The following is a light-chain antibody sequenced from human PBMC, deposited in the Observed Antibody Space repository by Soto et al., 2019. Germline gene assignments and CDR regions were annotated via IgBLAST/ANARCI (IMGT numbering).Light chain of an antibody. J-gene: IGLJ2*01. CDR2: EVN. Sequence: QSVLTQPASVSGSPGQSITISCTGTSRDVGGYNFVSWYEQHPGKAPKLIIYEVNGRPSGVSDRFSGSKSGNTASLTISGLQAEDEADYYCSSYTSSNTLVVFXGGTKVTVL. CDR3: SSYTSSNTLVV. CDR1: SRDVGGYNF. V-gene: IGLV2-14*01.